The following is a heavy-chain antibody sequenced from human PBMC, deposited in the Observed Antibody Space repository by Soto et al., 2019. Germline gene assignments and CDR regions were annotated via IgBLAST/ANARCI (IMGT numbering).Heavy chain of an antibody. CDR3: TREGAITYYDFWSGYYCDY. CDR1: GFTFGDYA. Sequence: EVQLVESGGGLVKPGRSLRLSCTASGFTFGDYAMSWFRQAPGKGLEWVGFIRSKAYGGTTEYAASVKDRFTISRDDSKSIAYLQMNSLKTEDTAVYYCTREGAITYYDFWSGYYCDYWGQGTLVTVSS. CDR2: IRSKAYGGTT. J-gene: IGHJ4*02. D-gene: IGHD3-3*01. V-gene: IGHV3-49*05.